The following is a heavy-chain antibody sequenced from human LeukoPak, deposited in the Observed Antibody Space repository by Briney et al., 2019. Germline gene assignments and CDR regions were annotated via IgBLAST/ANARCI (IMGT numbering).Heavy chain of an antibody. CDR2: FYTSANT. D-gene: IGHD3-22*01. CDR1: GDSVSGYY. V-gene: IGHV4-4*09. Sequence: SETLSLTCTVSGDSVSGYYGSWIRQPPGKGLEWIGYFYTSANTNYNPSLKSRVTMSVDTSKNQFSLKLTSVTAADTAVYYCARGLRDEERHYGYYYMDVWGKGTTVTVSS. J-gene: IGHJ6*03. CDR3: ARGLRDEERHYGYYYMDV.